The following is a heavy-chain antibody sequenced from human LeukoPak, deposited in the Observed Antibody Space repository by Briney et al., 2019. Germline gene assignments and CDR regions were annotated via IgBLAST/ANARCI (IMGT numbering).Heavy chain of an antibody. V-gene: IGHV3-23*01. D-gene: IGHD6-19*01. J-gene: IGHJ4*02. Sequence: GGSLRLSCAASGFTFSSYAMSWVRQAPGKGLEWVSAISGSGGSTYYADSVKGRFTISRDNSKNTLYRQMNSLRAEDTAVYYCAKQEVGNGWSLFDYWGQGTLVTVSS. CDR2: ISGSGGST. CDR1: GFTFSSYA. CDR3: AKQEVGNGWSLFDY.